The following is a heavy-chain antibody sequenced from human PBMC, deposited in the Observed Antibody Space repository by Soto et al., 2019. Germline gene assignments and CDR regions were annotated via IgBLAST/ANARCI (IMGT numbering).Heavy chain of an antibody. CDR2: IHTSGST. V-gene: IGHV4-4*07. D-gene: IGHD2-2*01. CDR3: ARASMPKAHFDY. Sequence: SETLSLTCTVSGGSISGYYWSWIRQPAGKGLEWIGRIHTSGSTNYSPSLRSRVTISADMSKNQISLKLTSVTAADTALYYCARASMPKAHFDYWGQGTLVTVSS. J-gene: IGHJ4*02. CDR1: GGSISGYY.